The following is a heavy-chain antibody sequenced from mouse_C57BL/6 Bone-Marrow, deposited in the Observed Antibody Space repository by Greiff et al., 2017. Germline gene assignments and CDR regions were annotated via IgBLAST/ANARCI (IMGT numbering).Heavy chain of an antibody. CDR1: GFTFSDYG. D-gene: IGHD1-1*01. V-gene: IGHV5-17*01. J-gene: IGHJ4*01. CDR3: AVTTTVVATGEGDYYAMDY. CDR2: ISSGSSTI. Sequence: EVQLVESGGGLVKPGGSLKLSCAASGFTFSDYGMHWVRQAPEKGLEWVAYISSGSSTIYYADTVKGRFTISRDNAKNTLFLKMTSLRSEDTAVYYCAVTTTVVATGEGDYYAMDYWGQGTSVTVSS.